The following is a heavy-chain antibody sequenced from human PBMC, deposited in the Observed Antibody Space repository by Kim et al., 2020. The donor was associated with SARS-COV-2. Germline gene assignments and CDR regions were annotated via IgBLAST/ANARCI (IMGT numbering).Heavy chain of an antibody. V-gene: IGHV3-74*01. Sequence: YAASVKGRLTIYRDNAKSNRDRQMNSLRPEDTAVYYCARGSGSYGFDSWGQGVLVTVSS. D-gene: IGHD1-26*01. CDR3: ARGSGSYGFDS. J-gene: IGHJ4*02.